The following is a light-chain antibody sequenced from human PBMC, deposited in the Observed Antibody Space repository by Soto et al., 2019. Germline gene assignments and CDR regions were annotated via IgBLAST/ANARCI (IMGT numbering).Light chain of an antibody. CDR3: QQRVNWPLT. J-gene: IGKJ4*01. Sequence: EIVLTQSPATLSLSPGERATLSCRASQSVSTHLAWYQQKPGQAPRLLIYDASNRATGIPARFSGGASGTDFTLTISSLEPEDFAVYYCQQRVNWPLTFGGGTKVELK. CDR1: QSVSTH. CDR2: DAS. V-gene: IGKV3-11*01.